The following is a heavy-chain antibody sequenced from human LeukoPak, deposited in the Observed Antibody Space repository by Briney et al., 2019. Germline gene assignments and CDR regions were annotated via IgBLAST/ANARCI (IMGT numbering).Heavy chain of an antibody. CDR1: GYTFTGYY. D-gene: IGHD4-23*01. J-gene: IGHJ3*02. CDR3: ARAVVTNDAFDI. V-gene: IGHV1-2*02. CDR2: INPNSGGT. Sequence: ASVKVSCKASGYTFTGYYMHWMRQAPGQGLEWMGWINPNSGGTNYAQKFQGRVTMTRDTSISTAYMELSRLRSDDTAVYYCARAVVTNDAFDIWGQGTMVTVSS.